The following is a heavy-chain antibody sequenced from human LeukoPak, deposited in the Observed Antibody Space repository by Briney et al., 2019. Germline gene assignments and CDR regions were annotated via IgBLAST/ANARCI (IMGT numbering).Heavy chain of an antibody. CDR1: GFTFSSYG. D-gene: IGHD3-22*01. CDR2: ISGSGGST. V-gene: IGHV3-23*01. CDR3: AKTLSGYYGAFDI. J-gene: IGHJ3*02. Sequence: GGSLRLSCAASGFTFSSYGMSWVRQAPGKGLEWVSAISGSGGSTYYADSVKGRFTISRDNSKNTLYLQMNSLRAEDTAVYYCAKTLSGYYGAFDIWGQGTMVTVSS.